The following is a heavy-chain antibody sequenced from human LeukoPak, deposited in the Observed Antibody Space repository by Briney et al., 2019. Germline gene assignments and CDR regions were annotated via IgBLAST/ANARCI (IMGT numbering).Heavy chain of an antibody. J-gene: IGHJ4*02. CDR3: EKDRGVYESYFDY. Sequence: GGSLRLSCAASGFTFSSYGMHWVRQAPGKGLEWVAVISYDGSNKYYADSVKGRFTISRDNSKNTLYLQMNSLRAEDTAVYSWEKDRGVYESYFDYWGQGTLVPVSS. V-gene: IGHV3-30*18. D-gene: IGHD3-3*01. CDR2: ISYDGSNK. CDR1: GFTFSSYG.